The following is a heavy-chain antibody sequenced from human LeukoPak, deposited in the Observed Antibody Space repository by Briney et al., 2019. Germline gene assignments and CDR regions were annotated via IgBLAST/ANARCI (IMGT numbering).Heavy chain of an antibody. D-gene: IGHD6-13*01. V-gene: IGHV4-34*01. CDR1: GGSFSGYY. CDR3: ARAEQQLARAPYYYYMDV. Sequence: SETLSLTCAVYGGSFSGYYWSWIRQPPGKGLEWIGEINHSGSTNYNPSLKSRVTISVDTPKNQFSLKLSSVTAADTAVYYCARAEQQLARAPYYYYMDVWGKGTTVTVSS. CDR2: INHSGST. J-gene: IGHJ6*03.